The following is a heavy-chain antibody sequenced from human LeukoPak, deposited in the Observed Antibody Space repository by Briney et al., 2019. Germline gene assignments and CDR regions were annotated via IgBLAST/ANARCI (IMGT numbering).Heavy chain of an antibody. D-gene: IGHD3-22*01. CDR2: IKQDGSEK. Sequence: GGSLRLSCAASGFTFSSYWMSWVRQAPGKGLEWAANIKQDGSEKYYVDSVKGRFTISRDNAKNSLYLQMNSLRAEDTAVYYCARDFPYYYDSSGYDYWGQGTLVTVSS. CDR1: GFTFSSYW. V-gene: IGHV3-7*01. J-gene: IGHJ4*02. CDR3: ARDFPYYYDSSGYDY.